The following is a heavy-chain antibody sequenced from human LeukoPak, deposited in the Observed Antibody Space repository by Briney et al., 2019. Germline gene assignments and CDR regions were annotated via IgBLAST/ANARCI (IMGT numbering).Heavy chain of an antibody. J-gene: IGHJ4*02. CDR1: GFTFSSYG. CDR3: AKDLGFRVGATAGGDY. D-gene: IGHD1-26*01. V-gene: IGHV3-33*06. Sequence: PGGSLRLSCAASGFTFSSYGMHWVRQAPGKGLEWVAVIWYDGSNKYYADSVKGRFTISRDNSKNTLYLQMNSLRAEDTAVYYCAKDLGFRVGATAGGDYWGQGTLVTVSS. CDR2: IWYDGSNK.